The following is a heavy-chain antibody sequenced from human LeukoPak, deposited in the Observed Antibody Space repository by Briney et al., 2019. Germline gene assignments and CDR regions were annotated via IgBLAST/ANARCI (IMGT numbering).Heavy chain of an antibody. CDR1: GFTFSSYW. J-gene: IGHJ4*02. CDR3: ARHLTYGGWNS. V-gene: IGHV3-74*03. Sequence: GGTLRLSCAASGFTFSSYWMQWVRQAPGKGLVWVSRINSDGSSATYADSVKVRFTISRDNATNTLFLQMNSLRAADTAVYYCARHLTYGGWNSWGQGTLVTVSS. D-gene: IGHD4-23*01. CDR2: INSDGSSA.